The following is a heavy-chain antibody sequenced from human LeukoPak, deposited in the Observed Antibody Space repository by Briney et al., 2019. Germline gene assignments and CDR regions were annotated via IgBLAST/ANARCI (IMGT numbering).Heavy chain of an antibody. CDR2: IYNNGTT. V-gene: IGHV4-4*07. CDR3: ARDRLGATGHWRIDV. J-gene: IGHJ2*01. CDR1: GGSFSSYY. Sequence: SETLSLTCTVSGGSFSSYYWTWIRQPAGKGLEWIGRIYNNGTTNYSPSLESRVTMSLDTSKNRFSLSLSSVTAADTAVYYCARDRLGATGHWRIDVWGRGTLVTVSS. D-gene: IGHD1-26*01.